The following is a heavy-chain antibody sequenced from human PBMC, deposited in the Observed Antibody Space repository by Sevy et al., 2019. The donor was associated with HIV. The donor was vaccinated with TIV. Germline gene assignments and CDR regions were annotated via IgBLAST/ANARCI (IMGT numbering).Heavy chain of an antibody. Sequence: GGSLRLSCAASGFSVSNSYMSWVHQAPGKGLQWVSVIYSGDSTYYTDSVKGRFTISRDNSKNKLYLQMNSLRAEDTAVYYCARLGVYYYDSSGYYTTGHAFDIWGQGTMVTVSS. CDR3: ARLGVYYYDSSGYYTTGHAFDI. CDR2: IYSGDST. CDR1: GFSVSNSY. D-gene: IGHD3-22*01. V-gene: IGHV3-53*01. J-gene: IGHJ3*02.